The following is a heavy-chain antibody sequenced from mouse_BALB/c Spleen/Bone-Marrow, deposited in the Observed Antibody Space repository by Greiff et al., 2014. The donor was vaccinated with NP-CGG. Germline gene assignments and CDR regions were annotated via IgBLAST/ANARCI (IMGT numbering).Heavy chain of an antibody. Sequence: VQLQQSGPGLVKPSQSLSLTCTVTGYSITRDYAWPWIRQFPGNKLEWMGYLSYSGSTSYNPSLKSRISITRDTSKNQFFLQLNSVTSEDTATYYCARGGYDDAVDYWGQGTSVTVSS. J-gene: IGHJ4*01. CDR2: LSYSGST. D-gene: IGHD2-14*01. CDR1: GYSITRDYA. V-gene: IGHV3-2*02. CDR3: ARGGYDDAVDY.